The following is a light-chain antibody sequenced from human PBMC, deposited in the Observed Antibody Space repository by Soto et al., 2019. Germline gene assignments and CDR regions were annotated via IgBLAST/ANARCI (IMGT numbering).Light chain of an antibody. Sequence: DIVMTQSPLSLPVTPGEPASISCRSSQSLLHSNGYNYLDWYLQKPGQSPQLLIYLGSNRASGVPYRFSGSGSRTDFTLKISRVEAEDVGVYYCMQALQTPNTFGQGTKVDIK. V-gene: IGKV2-28*01. CDR2: LGS. CDR1: QSLLHSNGYNY. CDR3: MQALQTPNT. J-gene: IGKJ2*01.